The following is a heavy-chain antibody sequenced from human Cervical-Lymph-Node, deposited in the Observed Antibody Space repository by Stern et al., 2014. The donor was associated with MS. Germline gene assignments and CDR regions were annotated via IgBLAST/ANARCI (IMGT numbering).Heavy chain of an antibody. D-gene: IGHD6-13*01. CDR3: TRQDQQLVTFDY. J-gene: IGHJ4*02. Sequence: VQLVESGGGVVQPGRSLRLSCAVSGFTFSGYAMHLVRQAPGKGLEWVAFISYDGSDKYYAESVRGRFSISRDNSKNTVYLQVNSLGAQDTAVYYCTRQDQQLVTFDYWGQGTLVTVSS. V-gene: IGHV3-30-3*01. CDR1: GFTFSGYA. CDR2: ISYDGSDK.